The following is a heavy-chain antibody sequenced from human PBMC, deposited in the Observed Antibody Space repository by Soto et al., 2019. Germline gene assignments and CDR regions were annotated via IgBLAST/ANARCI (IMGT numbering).Heavy chain of an antibody. CDR3: ARSIFGVVSLYYYYMDV. CDR2: ISAYNGNT. Sequence: GASVKVSCKASGYTFTSYGISWVRQAPGQGLEWMGWISAYNGNTNYAQKLQGRVTMTTDTSTSTAYMELRSLRSDDTAVYYCARSIFGVVSLYYYYMDVWGKGTTVTVSS. J-gene: IGHJ6*03. D-gene: IGHD3-3*01. CDR1: GYTFTSYG. V-gene: IGHV1-18*01.